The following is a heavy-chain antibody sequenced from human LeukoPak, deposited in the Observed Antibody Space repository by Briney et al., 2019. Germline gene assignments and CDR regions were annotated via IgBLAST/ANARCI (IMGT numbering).Heavy chain of an antibody. J-gene: IGHJ5*02. CDR1: GGSINSSSYY. CDR2: IYYSGST. D-gene: IGHD3-10*01. Sequence: PSETLSLTCTVSGGSINSSSYYWGWLRQPPGKGLEWIGSIYYSGSTYYNPSLKSRVTISVDTSKNQFSLKLSSVTAADTAVYYCARDLLAEYYYGSGSYPNWFDPWGQGTLVTVSS. CDR3: ARDLLAEYYYGSGSYPNWFDP. V-gene: IGHV4-39*07.